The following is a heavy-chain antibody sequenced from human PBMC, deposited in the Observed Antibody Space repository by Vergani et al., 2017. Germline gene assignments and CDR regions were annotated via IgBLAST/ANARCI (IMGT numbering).Heavy chain of an antibody. Sequence: QVQLQQWGAGLLKPSETLSLTCAVSGGSFSGYYWSWIRQPPGKGLEWIGEINHSGNTNYNPSLKSRVTISVDTSKNQFSLKLSSVTAADTAVYYCSLGGGTFDYWGQGTLVTVSS. CDR3: SLGGGTFDY. CDR2: INHSGNT. D-gene: IGHD1-14*01. CDR1: GGSFSGYY. V-gene: IGHV4-34*01. J-gene: IGHJ4*02.